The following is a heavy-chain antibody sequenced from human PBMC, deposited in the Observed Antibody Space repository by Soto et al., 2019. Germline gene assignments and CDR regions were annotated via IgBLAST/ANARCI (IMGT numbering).Heavy chain of an antibody. CDR2: IYYSGST. D-gene: IGHD3-22*01. CDR3: ARELSSGYSPHAFDI. CDR1: GGSISSGGYY. Sequence: QVQLQESGPGLVKPSQTLSLTCTVSGGSISSGGYYWSWIRQHPGKGLEWIGYIYYSGSTYYNPSLKSRVTISVDTYKNQFSLKLSSVTAADTAVYYCARELSSGYSPHAFDIWGQGTMVTVSS. V-gene: IGHV4-31*03. J-gene: IGHJ3*02.